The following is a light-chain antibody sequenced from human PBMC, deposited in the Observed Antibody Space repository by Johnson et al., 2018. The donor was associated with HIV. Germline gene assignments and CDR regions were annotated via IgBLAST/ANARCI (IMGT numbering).Light chain of an antibody. V-gene: IGLV1-51*02. Sequence: QSVLTQPPSVSAAPGQKVTISCSGSSSNIGNNYVSWYQQLPGTAPKLLIYENNKRPSGIPDRFSGSSSVTSATLGITGLQTGDEADYYCGTWDSRLSAYVFGSGTTVTVL. CDR3: GTWDSRLSAYV. CDR2: ENN. J-gene: IGLJ1*01. CDR1: SSNIGNNY.